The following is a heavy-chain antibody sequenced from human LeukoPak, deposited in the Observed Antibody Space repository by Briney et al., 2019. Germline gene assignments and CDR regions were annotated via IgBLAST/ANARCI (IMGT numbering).Heavy chain of an antibody. J-gene: IGHJ3*02. D-gene: IGHD3-16*02. V-gene: IGHV3-30*02. CDR3: AKSDDYVWGSYRYSGAFDI. Sequence: GGSLRLSCAASGFTFSSYGMHWVRQAPGKGLEWVAFIRYDGSNKYYADSVKGRFTISRDNSKNTLCLQMNSLRAEDTAVYYCAKSDDYVWGSYRYSGAFDIWGQGAMVTVSS. CDR2: IRYDGSNK. CDR1: GFTFSSYG.